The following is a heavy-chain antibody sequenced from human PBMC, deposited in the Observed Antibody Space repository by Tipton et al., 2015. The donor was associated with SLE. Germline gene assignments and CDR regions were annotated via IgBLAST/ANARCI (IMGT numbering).Heavy chain of an antibody. CDR1: GFTFSNYW. CDR3: ARDKYPNDYDSYVYYGMDV. Sequence: SLRLSCAASGFTFSNYWMTWVRQAPGKGLEWVANIKQDGSEKYYVDSVKGRFTISRDNAKNSLYLQMNSLRAEDTAVYYCARDKYPNDYDSYVYYGMDVWGQGTTVTVSS. D-gene: IGHD3-16*01. CDR2: IKQDGSEK. J-gene: IGHJ6*02. V-gene: IGHV3-7*01.